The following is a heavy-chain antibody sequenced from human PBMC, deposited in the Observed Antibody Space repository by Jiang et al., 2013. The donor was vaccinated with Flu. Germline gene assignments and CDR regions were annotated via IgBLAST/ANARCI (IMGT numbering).Heavy chain of an antibody. CDR3: ARYYYDTSGYYYDY. CDR1: GGSISSYY. D-gene: IGHD3-22*01. Sequence: LLKPSETLSLTCTVSGGSISSYYWSWIRQPPGKGLEWIGYIYNSGSTNYNPSLKSRVTISADTSKSQFSLKLSSVTPADTAVYYCARYYYDTSGYYYDYWGQGTLVTVSS. J-gene: IGHJ4*02. V-gene: IGHV4-59*01. CDR2: IYNSGST.